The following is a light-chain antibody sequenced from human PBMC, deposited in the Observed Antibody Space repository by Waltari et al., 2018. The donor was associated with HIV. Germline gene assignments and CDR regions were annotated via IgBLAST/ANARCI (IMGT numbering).Light chain of an antibody. CDR1: SSNIGAGYD. J-gene: IGLJ3*02. CDR2: RTN. V-gene: IGLV1-40*01. Sequence: QSVLTQPPSVSGAPGQRVSISCTGSSSNIGAGYDVHWYQQLPGTAPKPPIYRTNNRPSGVPDRFYGSKSGTSASLAITGLQPEDEADYYCQSYDNSLSGLVFGGGTKLTVL. CDR3: QSYDNSLSGLV.